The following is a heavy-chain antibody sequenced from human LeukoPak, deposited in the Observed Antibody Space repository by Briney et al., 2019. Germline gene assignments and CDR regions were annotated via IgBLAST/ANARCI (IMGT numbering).Heavy chain of an antibody. CDR2: INPNSGGT. J-gene: IGHJ5*02. CDR1: GYTFTGYY. V-gene: IGHV1-2*02. Sequence: GASVKVSCKASGYTFTGYYIHWVRQAPGQGLEWMGWINPNSGGTNYAQKFQGRVTMTSDTSISTAYMELSRLRSDDTAVYYCARSHGGITIRNWFDPWGQGTLVTVSS. CDR3: ARSHGGITIRNWFDP. D-gene: IGHD3-3*01.